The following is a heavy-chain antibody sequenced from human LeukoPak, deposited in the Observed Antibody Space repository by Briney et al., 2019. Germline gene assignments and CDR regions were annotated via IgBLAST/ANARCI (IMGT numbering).Heavy chain of an antibody. CDR3: ARSLSPRPGEGLAYFDY. V-gene: IGHV4-59*12. D-gene: IGHD2-15*01. Sequence: SETLSLTCTVSGGSISSYYWSLIRQPPGKGLEWIGYIYYSGSTYYNPSLKSRVTVSVDTSKNQFSLKLSSVTAEDTAVYYCARSLSPRPGEGLAYFDYWGQGTLVTVSS. CDR1: GGSISSYY. J-gene: IGHJ4*02. CDR2: IYYSGST.